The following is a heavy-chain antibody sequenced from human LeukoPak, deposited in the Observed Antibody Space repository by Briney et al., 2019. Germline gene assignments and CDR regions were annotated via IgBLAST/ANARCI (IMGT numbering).Heavy chain of an antibody. CDR3: ARGTWELLNNWFDP. Sequence: SETLSLTCAVYGGSFSGYYWSWIRQPPGKGLEWIGSIYYSGSTYYNPSLKSRVTISVDTSKNQFSLKLSSVTAADTAVYYCARGTWELLNNWFDPWGQGTLVTVSS. D-gene: IGHD1-26*01. CDR1: GGSFSGYY. CDR2: IYYSGST. V-gene: IGHV4-34*01. J-gene: IGHJ5*02.